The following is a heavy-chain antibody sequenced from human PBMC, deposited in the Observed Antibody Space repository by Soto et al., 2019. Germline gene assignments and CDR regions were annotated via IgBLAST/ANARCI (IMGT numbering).Heavy chain of an antibody. CDR2: IYPGDSDT. CDR1: GYSFTSYW. Sequence: PGESLKISCKGSGYSFTSYWIGWVRQMPGKGLEWMGIIYPGDSDTRYGPSFQGQVTISADKSISTAYLQWSSLKASDTAMYYCARLFRGESSGGLQLERHFDYWGQGTLVTVSS. V-gene: IGHV5-51*01. CDR3: ARLFRGESSGGLQLERHFDY. J-gene: IGHJ4*02. D-gene: IGHD1-1*01.